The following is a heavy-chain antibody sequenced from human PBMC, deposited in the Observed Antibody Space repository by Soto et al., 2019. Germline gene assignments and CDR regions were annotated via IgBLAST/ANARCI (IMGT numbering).Heavy chain of an antibody. J-gene: IGHJ6*03. D-gene: IGHD6-13*01. Sequence: EVQLVESGGGLVQPGGSLRLSCAASGFTFSSYWMHWVRQAPGKGLVWVSRINSDGSSTSYADSVKGRFTISRDNAKNTLYLQMNSLRAEDTAVYYCASSYSSYYYYYMDVWGKGTTVTVSS. CDR3: ASSYSSYYYYYMDV. CDR2: INSDGSST. V-gene: IGHV3-74*01. CDR1: GFTFSSYW.